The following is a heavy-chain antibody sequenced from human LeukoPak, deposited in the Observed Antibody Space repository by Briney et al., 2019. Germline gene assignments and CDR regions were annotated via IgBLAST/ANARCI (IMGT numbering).Heavy chain of an antibody. D-gene: IGHD3-16*02. CDR3: ARERLGELSPLDY. CDR1: GYTFTSYG. Sequence: PLASVKVSCKASGYTFTSYGISWVRQAPGQGLEWMGWISAYNGNTHYAQKLQGRVTMTTDTSTSTAYMELRSLRSDDTAVYHCARERLGELSPLDYWGQGTLVTVSS. V-gene: IGHV1-18*01. J-gene: IGHJ4*02. CDR2: ISAYNGNT.